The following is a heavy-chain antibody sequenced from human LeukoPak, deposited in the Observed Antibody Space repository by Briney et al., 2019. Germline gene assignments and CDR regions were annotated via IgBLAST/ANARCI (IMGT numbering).Heavy chain of an antibody. CDR2: ISYDGSNK. J-gene: IGHJ4*02. V-gene: IGHV3-30*03. D-gene: IGHD3-9*01. CDR3: ARGFSHYDILTGYFDY. Sequence: GGSLRLSCAASGFTFSSYSMNWVRQAPGKGLEWVAVISYDGSNKYYADSVKGRFTISRDNSKNTLYLQMNSLRAEDTAVYYCARGFSHYDILTGYFDYWGQGTLVTVSS. CDR1: GFTFSSYS.